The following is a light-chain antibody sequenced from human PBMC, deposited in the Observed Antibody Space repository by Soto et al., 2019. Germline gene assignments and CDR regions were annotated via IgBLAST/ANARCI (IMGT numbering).Light chain of an antibody. V-gene: IGKV3-20*01. CDR1: QSVSSD. CDR3: QQYLTSPKP. CDR2: AAS. J-gene: IGKJ1*01. Sequence: EMVMTQSPDTLSESPGERASLACRASQSVSSDLAWYHQKPAQAPRLLIYAASRRAPGIPERFSGSGSGTDFTLTISRLEPEDFAAYYCQQYLTSPKPFGQGTKVDI.